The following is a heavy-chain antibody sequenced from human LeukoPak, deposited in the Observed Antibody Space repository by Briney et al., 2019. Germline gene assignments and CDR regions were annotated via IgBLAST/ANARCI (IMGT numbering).Heavy chain of an antibody. CDR2: IIPIFGTA. CDR1: GGTFSSYA. V-gene: IGHV1-69*13. Sequence: SVKVSCKASGGTFSSYAISWVRQAPGQGLEWMGGIIPIFGTANYAQKFQGRVTITAAESTSRDYMELGSLPREERAVYYSATGYCSSTSFYSHDAFDIWGQGTMVTVSS. CDR3: ATGYCSSTSFYSHDAFDI. D-gene: IGHD2-2*02. J-gene: IGHJ3*02.